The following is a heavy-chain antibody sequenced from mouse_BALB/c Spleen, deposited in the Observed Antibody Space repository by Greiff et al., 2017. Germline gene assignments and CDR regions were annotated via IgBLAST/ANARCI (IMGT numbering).Heavy chain of an antibody. Sequence: EVQLQQSGAELVKPGASVKLSCTASGFNIKDTYMHWVKQRPEQGLEWIGRIDPANGNTKYDPKFQGKATITADTSSNTAYLQLSSLTPEDTAVYYCARGVYGNYVFAYWGQGTLVTVSA. V-gene: IGHV14-3*02. D-gene: IGHD2-1*01. CDR3: ARGVYGNYVFAY. J-gene: IGHJ3*01. CDR1: GFNIKDTY. CDR2: IDPANGNT.